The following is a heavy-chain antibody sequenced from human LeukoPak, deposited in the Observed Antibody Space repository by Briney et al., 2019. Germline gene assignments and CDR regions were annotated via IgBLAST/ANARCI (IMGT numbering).Heavy chain of an antibody. D-gene: IGHD3-3*01. Sequence: SVKVSCKASEGTFSSYAISWVRQAPGQGLEWMGRMIPIFGTANYAQKFQGRVTITTDESTSTAYMELSSLRSEDTAVYYCARGRTKVDYDFWSGYLFDYWGQGTLVTVYS. J-gene: IGHJ4*02. V-gene: IGHV1-69*05. CDR3: ARGRTKVDYDFWSGYLFDY. CDR2: MIPIFGTA. CDR1: EGTFSSYA.